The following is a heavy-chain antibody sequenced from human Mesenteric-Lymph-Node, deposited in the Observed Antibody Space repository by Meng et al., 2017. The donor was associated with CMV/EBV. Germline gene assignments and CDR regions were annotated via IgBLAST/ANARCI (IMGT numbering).Heavy chain of an antibody. CDR1: GFTFSAYW. V-gene: IGHV3-7*01. J-gene: IGHJ3*02. CDR3: ASQVKYYYDSSNYHDAFDI. D-gene: IGHD3-22*01. CDR2: IRDDGSEK. Sequence: GESLKISCAASGFTFSAYWMTWVRQAPGKGLEWVAKIRDDGSEKYYVDSLKGRFTISRDNAKNSLYLQMNSLRAEDTAVYYCASQVKYYYDSSNYHDAFDIWGQGTMVTVSS.